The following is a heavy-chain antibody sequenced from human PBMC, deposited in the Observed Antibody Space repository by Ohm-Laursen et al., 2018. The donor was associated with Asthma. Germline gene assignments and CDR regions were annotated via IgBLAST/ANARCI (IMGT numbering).Heavy chain of an antibody. CDR2: GGSYYDGGLK. Sequence: SLRLSCTASGFTFRSYAMHWVRQAPGKGLEWVAVGGSYYDGGLKYYADSVNGRFTVSRDDSKNTLYLQMNSLRPDDTAVYYCARDVMEWYLPAFDFWGQGTLVTVSA. CDR1: GFTFRSYA. J-gene: IGHJ4*02. CDR3: ARDVMEWYLPAFDF. D-gene: IGHD3-3*01. V-gene: IGHV3-30-3*01.